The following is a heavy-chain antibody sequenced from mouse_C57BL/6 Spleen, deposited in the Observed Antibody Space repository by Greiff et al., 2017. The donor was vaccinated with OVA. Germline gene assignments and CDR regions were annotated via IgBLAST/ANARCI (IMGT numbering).Heavy chain of an antibody. Sequence: EVKLVESGPELMKPGASVKISCKASGYSFTDYNMNWVKQSNGKSLEWIGVINPNYGTTSYNQKFKGKATLTVDQSSSTAYMQLNSLTSEDSAVYYCAVGRYFDVWGTGTTVTVSS. CDR3: AVGRYFDV. CDR2: INPNYGTT. CDR1: GYSFTDYN. V-gene: IGHV1-39*01. J-gene: IGHJ1*03.